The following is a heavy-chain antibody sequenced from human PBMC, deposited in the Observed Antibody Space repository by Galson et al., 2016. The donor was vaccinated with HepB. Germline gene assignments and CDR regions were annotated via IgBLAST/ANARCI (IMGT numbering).Heavy chain of an antibody. V-gene: IGHV4-31*03. CDR3: ARDRSSGSGNFGS. Sequence: TLSLTCTVSGGSISSGGYYWSWIRQHPGKGLEWIGYIYHSGSTYYNPSLKSRVTISVDTSKNQFSLQLTSVTAADTAVYYCARDRSSGSGNFGSWGQGTLGTVST. CDR1: GGSISSGGYY. D-gene: IGHD3-10*01. J-gene: IGHJ5*01. CDR2: IYHSGST.